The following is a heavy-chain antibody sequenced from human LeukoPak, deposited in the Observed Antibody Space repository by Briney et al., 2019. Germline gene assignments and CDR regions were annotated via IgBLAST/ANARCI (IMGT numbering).Heavy chain of an antibody. V-gene: IGHV1-58*01. CDR3: ATSDFWSGHYYFDY. J-gene: IGHJ4*02. Sequence: GASVKVSCKASGFTFTSSAVQWVRQARGQRLEWIGWIVVGSGNTNYAQKFQERVTITRDMSTSTAYMELSSLRSEDTAVYYCATSDFWSGHYYFDYWVQGTLVTVSS. CDR2: IVVGSGNT. D-gene: IGHD3-3*01. CDR1: GFTFTSSA.